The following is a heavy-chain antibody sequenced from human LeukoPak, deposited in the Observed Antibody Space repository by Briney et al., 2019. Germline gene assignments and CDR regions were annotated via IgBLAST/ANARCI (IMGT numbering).Heavy chain of an antibody. J-gene: IGHJ4*02. CDR2: TKQDGSEK. Sequence: GGSLRLSCAASGFSFNSYWMTWLRQVPGKGLEWLANTKQDGSEKYYVDSVKGRFTISRDNAKNSLFLQMNSLRAEDTAVYYCARGGTRGYSPSDYWGQGTLVTVSS. CDR1: GFSFNSYW. D-gene: IGHD5-18*01. V-gene: IGHV3-7*01. CDR3: ARGGTRGYSPSDY.